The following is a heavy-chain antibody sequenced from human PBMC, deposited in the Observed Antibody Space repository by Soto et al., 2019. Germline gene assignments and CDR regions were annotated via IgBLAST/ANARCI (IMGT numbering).Heavy chain of an antibody. CDR2: ISYSGTT. J-gene: IGHJ5*02. CDR3: ARHPSNFWFDP. Sequence: PSETLSLTCTVSGDSISSINNYWSWIRQPPGEGLEWIGFISYSGTTSYSPSLKSRVAISLDTSKNQFSLSLNFVTAADTAVYYCARHPSNFWFDPWGQGTLVTVSS. D-gene: IGHD4-4*01. CDR1: GDSISSINNY. V-gene: IGHV4-30-4*01.